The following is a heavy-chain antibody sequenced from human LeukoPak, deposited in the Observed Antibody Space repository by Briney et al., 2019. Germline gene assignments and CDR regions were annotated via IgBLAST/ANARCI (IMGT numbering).Heavy chain of an antibody. Sequence: GESLKISCKGSGYSFSTYWIAWVRQMPGKGLEWMGIIYPGDSDTRYSPSFQGQVTISADKSISTAYLQWSSLKASDTAMYYCARSMVRGVPNWFDPWGQGTLVTVSS. D-gene: IGHD3-10*01. V-gene: IGHV5-51*01. J-gene: IGHJ5*02. CDR3: ARSMVRGVPNWFDP. CDR2: IYPGDSDT. CDR1: GYSFSTYW.